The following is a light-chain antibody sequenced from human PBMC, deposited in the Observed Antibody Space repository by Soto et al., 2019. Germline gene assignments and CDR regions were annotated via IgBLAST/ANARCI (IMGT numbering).Light chain of an antibody. CDR3: SSFTSSTTPV. CDR1: SSDVGGYNY. J-gene: IGLJ2*01. CDR2: DVS. Sequence: QSVLTQPASVSGSPGQSITISCTGTSSDVGGYNYVSWYHQHPGKAPKLMIYDVSNRPSGVSNRFSGSKSGNTASLTISELQAEDEADYYCSSFTSSTTPVFGGGTKVTVL. V-gene: IGLV2-14*01.